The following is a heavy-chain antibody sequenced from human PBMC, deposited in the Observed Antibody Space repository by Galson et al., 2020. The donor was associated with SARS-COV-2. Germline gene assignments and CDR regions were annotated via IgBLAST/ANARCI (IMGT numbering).Heavy chain of an antibody. Sequence: SETLSLTCTVSGGSFSTGGYYWSWIRQPPGKGLEWIGYIYYSGVTYYNPSLKSRGTIAVDTSKNQFSLKLSAVTAADTAVYYCARAGYGADYYCDYWGQGTLVTVS. CDR2: IYYSGVT. D-gene: IGHD2-15*01. J-gene: IGHJ4*02. CDR3: ARAGYGADYYCDY. V-gene: IGHV4-31*03. CDR1: GGSFSTGGYY.